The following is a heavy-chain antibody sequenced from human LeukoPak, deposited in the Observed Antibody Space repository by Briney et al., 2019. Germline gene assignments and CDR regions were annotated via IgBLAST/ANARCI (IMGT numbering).Heavy chain of an antibody. CDR1: GGSISHY. J-gene: IGHJ5*02. V-gene: IGHV4-59*11. CDR3: ARGRLLMWFDP. CDR2: IFYSGGT. Sequence: PSETLSLTCTVSGGSISHYWSWIRQPPGKGLEWIGYIFYSGGTNYNPSLKSRVTISADTSKNQFSLELRSVTAADTAVYYCARGRLLMWFDPWGQGTLVTVSS. D-gene: IGHD3-16*01.